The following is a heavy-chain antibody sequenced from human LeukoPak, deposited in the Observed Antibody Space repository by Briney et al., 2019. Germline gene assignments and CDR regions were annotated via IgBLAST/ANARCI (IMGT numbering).Heavy chain of an antibody. J-gene: IGHJ5*02. D-gene: IGHD4-17*01. Sequence: ASVKVSCKASGYTFTGYYMHWVRQAPGQGLEWMGRINPNSGGTNYAQKFQGRATMTRDTSISTAYMELSRLRSDDTAVYYCARDSTYGDYPNWFDPWGQGTLVTVSS. V-gene: IGHV1-2*06. CDR3: ARDSTYGDYPNWFDP. CDR1: GYTFTGYY. CDR2: INPNSGGT.